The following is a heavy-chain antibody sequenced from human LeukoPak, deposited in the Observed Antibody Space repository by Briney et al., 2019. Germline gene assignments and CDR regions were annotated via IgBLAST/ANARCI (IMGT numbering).Heavy chain of an antibody. D-gene: IGHD5-12*01. J-gene: IGHJ6*02. CDR1: GGSISSYY. Sequence: PSETLSLTCTVSGGSISSYYWSWIRQPPGKGLEWIGYIYYSGSTNYNPSFKSRVTISVDTSKNQFSLKLSSVTAADTAVYYCARYSGYDYYYYYGMDVWGQGTTVTVSS. V-gene: IGHV4-59*08. CDR3: ARYSGYDYYYYYGMDV. CDR2: IYYSGST.